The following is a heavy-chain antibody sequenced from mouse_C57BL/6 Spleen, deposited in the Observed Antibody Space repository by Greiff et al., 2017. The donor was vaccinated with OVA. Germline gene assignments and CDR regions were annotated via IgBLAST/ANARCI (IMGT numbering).Heavy chain of an antibody. CDR2: ISGGGGNT. CDR1: GFTFSSYT. V-gene: IGHV5-9*01. J-gene: IGHJ3*01. Sequence: KVEESGGGLVKPGGSLKLSCAASGFTFSSYTMSWVRQTPEKRLEWVATISGGGGNTYYPDSVKGRFTISRDNAKNTLYLQMSSLRSEDTALYYCARHGGYSSFAYWGQGTLVTVSA. CDR3: ARHGGYSSFAY. D-gene: IGHD2-3*01.